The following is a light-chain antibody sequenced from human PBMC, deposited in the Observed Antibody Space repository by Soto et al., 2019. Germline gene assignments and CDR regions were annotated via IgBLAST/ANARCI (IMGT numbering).Light chain of an antibody. CDR1: QYIDTY. CDR3: QQTHSVPQT. V-gene: IGKV1-39*01. J-gene: IGKJ4*01. CDR2: AAS. Sequence: DIQMAQSPSSLSASVGDRVTITCRASQYIDTYLHWYQQKPGKAPKLLIYAASSLQSGVPSRFSSSGSGTDFTLTISSLQPEDFASYFCQQTHSVPQTFGGGTKVEIK.